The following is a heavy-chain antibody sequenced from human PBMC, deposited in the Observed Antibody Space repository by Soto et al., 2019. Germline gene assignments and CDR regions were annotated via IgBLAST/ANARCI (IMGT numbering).Heavy chain of an antibody. J-gene: IGHJ2*01. CDR2: ISTIFGTA. Sequence: QVQLVQSGAEVKKPGSSVKVSCKTSGGTFSSYAISWVRQAPGQGLEWMGGISTIFGTANYAQKFQGRVTITADESTSSADMELSSLRSEDTAGYYCARTPYDSSGDPNPPIPVYWYFDLWGRCTLVTVSS. V-gene: IGHV1-69*01. CDR3: ARTPYDSSGDPNPPIPVYWYFDL. D-gene: IGHD3-22*01. CDR1: GGTFSSYA.